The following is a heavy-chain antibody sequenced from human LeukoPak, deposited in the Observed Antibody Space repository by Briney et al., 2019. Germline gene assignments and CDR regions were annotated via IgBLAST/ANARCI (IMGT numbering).Heavy chain of an antibody. CDR2: ISWNSGSI. J-gene: IGHJ4*02. CDR1: GFTFDDYA. V-gene: IGHV3-9*01. Sequence: GRSLRLSCAASGFTFDDYAMHWVRHAPGKGLEWVSGISWNSGSIGYADSVKGRFTISRDNAKNSLYLQMNSLRAEDTALYYCAKEYTYYYDSSGYHSGFDYWGQGTLVTVSS. CDR3: AKEYTYYYDSSGYHSGFDY. D-gene: IGHD3-22*01.